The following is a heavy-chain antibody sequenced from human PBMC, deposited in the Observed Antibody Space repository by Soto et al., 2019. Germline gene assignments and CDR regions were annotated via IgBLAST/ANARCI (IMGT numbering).Heavy chain of an antibody. D-gene: IGHD3-22*01. CDR3: ARAQYYDSSGYGYYFDY. CDR2: IIPIFGTA. Sequence: QVQLVQSGAEVKKPGSSVKVSCKASGGTFSSYAISWVRQAPGQGLEWMGGIIPIFGTANYAQKFQGRVTITADESTSTAYMELSSPRSEDTAVYYCARAQYYDSSGYGYYFDYWGQGTLVTVSS. J-gene: IGHJ4*02. CDR1: GGTFSSYA. V-gene: IGHV1-69*12.